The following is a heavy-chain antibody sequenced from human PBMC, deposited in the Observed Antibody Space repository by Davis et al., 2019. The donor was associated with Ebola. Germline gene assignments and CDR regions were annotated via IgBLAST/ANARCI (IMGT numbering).Heavy chain of an antibody. Sequence: GESLKISCAASGFTFSNAWMSWVRQAPGKGLEWVAVISYDGSNKYYAESVKGRFTISRDNSKNTLYLQMNSLRAEDTAVYYCAKGLLQSLYGMDVWGQETTVTVSS. J-gene: IGHJ6*02. CDR3: AKGLLQSLYGMDV. CDR2: ISYDGSNK. D-gene: IGHD6-19*01. V-gene: IGHV3-30*18. CDR1: GFTFSNAW.